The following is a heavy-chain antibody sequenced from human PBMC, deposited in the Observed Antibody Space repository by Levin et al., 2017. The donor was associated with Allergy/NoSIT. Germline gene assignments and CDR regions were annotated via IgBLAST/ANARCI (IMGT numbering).Heavy chain of an antibody. V-gene: IGHV1-18*01. D-gene: IGHD6-13*01. J-gene: IGHJ5*02. CDR1: GYTFHNFG. Sequence: PRASVKVSCKTSGYTFHNFGISWVRQAPGQGLEWMGWISTYSSDTRYAREFQGRVTMTTETSTNTAYMELTSLRSDDTAVYYCARDFSPTRGTSTWYDCFDPWGQGTLVIVSS. CDR3: ARDFSPTRGTSTWYDCFDP. CDR2: ISTYSSDT.